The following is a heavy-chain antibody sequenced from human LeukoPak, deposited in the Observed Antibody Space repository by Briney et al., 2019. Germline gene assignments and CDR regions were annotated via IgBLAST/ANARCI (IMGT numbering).Heavy chain of an antibody. V-gene: IGHV3-7*03. CDR3: ARDEMDV. CDR2: INSDGSEG. CDR1: GFTFSGFW. J-gene: IGHJ6*02. Sequence: GGSLRLSCAVSGFTFSGFWMSWSRQAPGKGLEWVASINSDGSEGYYADVVKGRFTISRDNAKNSLYLQINSLRAEDTAVYYCARDEMDVWGQGTTVTVSS.